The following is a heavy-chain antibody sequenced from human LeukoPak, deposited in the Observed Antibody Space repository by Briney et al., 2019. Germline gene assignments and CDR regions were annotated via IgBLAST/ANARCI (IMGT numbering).Heavy chain of an antibody. D-gene: IGHD3-22*01. CDR3: AKDPKSTYYYDSSGYYSYFDY. CDR2: ISYDGSNK. V-gene: IGHV3-30*18. Sequence: GRSLRLSCAASGFTFSSYGMHWVRQAPGKGLEWVAVISYDGSNKYYADSVKGRFTISRDNSKNTLYLQMNSLRAEDTAVYYCAKDPKSTYYYDSSGYYSYFDYWGQGTLVTLSS. J-gene: IGHJ4*02. CDR1: GFTFSSYG.